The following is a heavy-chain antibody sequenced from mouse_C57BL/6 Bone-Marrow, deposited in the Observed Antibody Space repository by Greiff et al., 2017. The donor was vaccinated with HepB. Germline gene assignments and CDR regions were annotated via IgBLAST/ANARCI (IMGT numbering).Heavy chain of an antibody. CDR1: GYTFTDYN. CDR2: INPNNGGT. CDR3: ATYYGNFDY. D-gene: IGHD1-1*01. J-gene: IGHJ2*01. Sequence: DVQLQESGPELVKPGASVKMSCKASGYTFTDYNMHWVKQSHGKSLEWIGYINPNNGGTSYNQKFKGKATLTVNKSSSTAYMELRSLSSEDSAVYYCATYYGNFDYWGQGTTLTVSS. V-gene: IGHV1-22*01.